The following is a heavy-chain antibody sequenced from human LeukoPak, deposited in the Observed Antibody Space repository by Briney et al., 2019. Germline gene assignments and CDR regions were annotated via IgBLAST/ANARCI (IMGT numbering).Heavy chain of an antibody. CDR3: TGGFGHNWSPFEN. CDR1: GFTFSSYA. D-gene: IGHD1-1*01. Sequence: PGGSLRLSCAASGFTFSSYAMSWVRQAPGKGLEWVSAISASGGSTYYADSVKGRFTISRDNSKNTLYLQMNSLTDDDTALYYCTGGFGHNWSPFENWGQGTLVTVSS. V-gene: IGHV3-23*01. CDR2: ISASGGST. J-gene: IGHJ4*02.